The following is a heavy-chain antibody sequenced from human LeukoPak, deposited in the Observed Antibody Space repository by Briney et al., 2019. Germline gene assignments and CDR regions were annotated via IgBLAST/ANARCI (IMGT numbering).Heavy chain of an antibody. J-gene: IGHJ3*02. V-gene: IGHV4-39*01. Sequence: PSETLSLTCTVSGGSISSSSYYWGWIRQPPGKGLEWIGSIYYSGSTYYNPSLKSRVTISVDTSKNQFSLKLSSVTAADTAVYYCARHEYSPHVRGVNAFDIWGQGTMVTVSS. D-gene: IGHD3-10*02. CDR3: ARHEYSPHVRGVNAFDI. CDR2: IYYSGST. CDR1: GGSISSSSYY.